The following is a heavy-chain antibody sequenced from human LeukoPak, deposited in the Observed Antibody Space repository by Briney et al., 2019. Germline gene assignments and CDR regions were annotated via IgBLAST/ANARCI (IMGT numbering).Heavy chain of an antibody. CDR3: AKDIAPGIVVVTAIGGNFDY. CDR1: GFTFSSYA. CDR2: ISGSGGST. D-gene: IGHD2-21*02. Sequence: GGSLRFSCAASGFTFSSYAMSWVRQAPGKGLEWVSAISGSGGSTYYADSVKGRFTISRDNSKNTLYLQVNSLRAEDTAVYYCAKDIAPGIVVVTAIGGNFDYWGQGTLVTVSS. V-gene: IGHV3-23*01. J-gene: IGHJ4*02.